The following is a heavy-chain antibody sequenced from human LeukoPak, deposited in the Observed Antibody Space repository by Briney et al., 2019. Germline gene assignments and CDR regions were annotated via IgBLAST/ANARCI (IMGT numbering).Heavy chain of an antibody. J-gene: IGHJ4*02. D-gene: IGHD6-6*01. Sequence: GGSLRLSCAASGFTVSSNYMSWVRQAPGKGLEWVSVIYSGGSTYYADSVKGRFTISRDNSKNTLYLQMNSLRAEDTAVYYCASSRSQRSIAALAFDYWGQGTLVTVSS. CDR1: GFTVSSNY. CDR3: ASSRSQRSIAALAFDY. V-gene: IGHV3-53*01. CDR2: IYSGGST.